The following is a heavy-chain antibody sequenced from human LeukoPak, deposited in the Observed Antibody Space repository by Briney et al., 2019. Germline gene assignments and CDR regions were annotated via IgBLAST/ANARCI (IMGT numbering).Heavy chain of an antibody. Sequence: SETLSLTCTVSGGSISSYYWSWIRQPPGKGLEWIGYIYYSGSTNYNPSLKSRVTISVDTSKNQFSLKLSSVTAADTAVYYCASRTRLTYYYGSGSYNPYFDYWGQGTLVTVSS. CDR2: IYYSGST. J-gene: IGHJ4*02. CDR3: ASRTRLTYYYGSGSYNPYFDY. CDR1: GGSISSYY. D-gene: IGHD3-10*01. V-gene: IGHV4-59*01.